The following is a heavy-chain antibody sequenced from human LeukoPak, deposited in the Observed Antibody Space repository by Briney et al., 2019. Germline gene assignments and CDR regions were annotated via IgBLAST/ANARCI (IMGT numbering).Heavy chain of an antibody. CDR2: IYHSGST. J-gene: IGHJ4*02. D-gene: IGHD1-26*01. V-gene: IGHV4-39*01. Sequence: SETLSLTCAVSGGSISSSSYYWGWIRQPPGKGLEWGGSIYHSGSTYYNPSLKSRVTISVDTSNNQYSLKLSSVTAADTAVYYCARHKRDTPWELLRGYFDYWGQGTLVTVSS. CDR1: GGSISSSSYY. CDR3: ARHKRDTPWELLRGYFDY.